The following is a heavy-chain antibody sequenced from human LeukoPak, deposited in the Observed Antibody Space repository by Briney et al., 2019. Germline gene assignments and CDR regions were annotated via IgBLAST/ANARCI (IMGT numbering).Heavy chain of an antibody. CDR2: IYHSGST. D-gene: IGHD3-10*01. Sequence: SETLSLTCTVSGVSISSGGYYWSWIRQHPGKGLEWIGYIYHSGSTYYNPSLKSRVTISVDRSKNQFSLKLSSVTAADTAVYYCARVVRGEEAFDIWGQGTMVTVSS. J-gene: IGHJ3*02. CDR1: GVSISSGGYY. CDR3: ARVVRGEEAFDI. V-gene: IGHV4-30-2*01.